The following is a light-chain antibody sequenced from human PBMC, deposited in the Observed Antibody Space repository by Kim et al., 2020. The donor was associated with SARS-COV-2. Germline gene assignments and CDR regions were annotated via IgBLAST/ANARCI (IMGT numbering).Light chain of an antibody. CDR3: QQYNSYPYT. V-gene: IGKV1-5*03. Sequence: ASVGERVTITCRASQSISSWLAWYQQKPGKAPKLLIYKASSLESGVPSRFSGSGSGTEFTLTISSLQPDDFATYYCQQYNSYPYTFGQGTKLEIK. CDR1: QSISSW. J-gene: IGKJ2*01. CDR2: KAS.